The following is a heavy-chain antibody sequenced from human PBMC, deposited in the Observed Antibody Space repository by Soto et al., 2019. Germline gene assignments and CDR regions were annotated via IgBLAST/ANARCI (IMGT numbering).Heavy chain of an antibody. CDR1: GFTFSSYS. J-gene: IGHJ4*02. D-gene: IGHD3-3*01. CDR3: ARVGSKGDFWSGFYDPFDY. CDR2: ISSSSSTI. Sequence: EVQLVESGGGLVQPGGSLRLSCAASGFTFSSYSMNWVRQAPGKGLEWVSYISSSSSTIYYADSVKGRFTISRDNAKNSLYLQMNGLRDEDTAVYYCARVGSKGDFWSGFYDPFDYWGQGTLVTVSS. V-gene: IGHV3-48*02.